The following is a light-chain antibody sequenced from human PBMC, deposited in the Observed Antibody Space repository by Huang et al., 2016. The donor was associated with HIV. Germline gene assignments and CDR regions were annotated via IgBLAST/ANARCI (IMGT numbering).Light chain of an antibody. CDR3: QQRSNWPLT. CDR1: HSVSNY. V-gene: IGKV3-11*01. Sequence: EIMLTQSPATLSLSPGERATLSCRASHSVSNYLAWYQQTPGQAPGLRIYAASNRATDIPARFSGSGYGTDFTLTITSLEPEDVAVYYCQQRSNWPLTFGGGTKVELK. J-gene: IGKJ4*01. CDR2: AAS.